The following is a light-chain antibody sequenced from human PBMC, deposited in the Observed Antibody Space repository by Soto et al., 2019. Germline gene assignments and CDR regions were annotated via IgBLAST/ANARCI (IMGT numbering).Light chain of an antibody. CDR2: DAS. Sequence: EIVLTQSPATLSLSPGERATLSCRASQSVSSYSAWYQQRPGQAPRLLIYDASNRATGIPARFSGSGSGTDFTLTISSLEPEDFAVYYCQQRGNWPLTFGPGTKVEIK. CDR1: QSVSSY. CDR3: QQRGNWPLT. J-gene: IGKJ3*01. V-gene: IGKV3-11*01.